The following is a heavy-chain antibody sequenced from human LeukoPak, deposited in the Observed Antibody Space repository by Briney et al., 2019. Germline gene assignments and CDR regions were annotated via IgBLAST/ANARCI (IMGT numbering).Heavy chain of an antibody. CDR1: GGSISSHY. Sequence: SETLSLTCTVSGGSISSHYWSWIRQPPGKGLEWIGYIYYSGSTNYNPSLKSRVTIPVDTSKNQFSLKLSSVTAADTAVYYCARGRMTTVTTIDYWGQGTLVTVSS. V-gene: IGHV4-59*11. CDR3: ARGRMTTVTTIDY. CDR2: IYYSGST. D-gene: IGHD4-17*01. J-gene: IGHJ4*02.